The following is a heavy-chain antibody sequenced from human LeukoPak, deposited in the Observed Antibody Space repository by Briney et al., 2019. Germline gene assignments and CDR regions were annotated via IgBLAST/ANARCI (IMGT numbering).Heavy chain of an antibody. CDR3: ARNNALGYCSSTSCPTWAFDI. V-gene: IGHV3-23*01. CDR1: GFTFSSYA. J-gene: IGHJ3*02. CDR2: ISGSGGST. D-gene: IGHD2-2*01. Sequence: GGSLRLSCAASGFTFSSYAMSWVRQAPGKGLEWVSAISGSGGSTYYADSVKGRFTISRNNSKNTLYLQMNSLRAEDTAVYYCARNNALGYCSSTSCPTWAFDIWGQGTMVTVSS.